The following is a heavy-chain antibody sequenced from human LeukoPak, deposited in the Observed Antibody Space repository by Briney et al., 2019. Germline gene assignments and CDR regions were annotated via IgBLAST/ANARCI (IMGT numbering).Heavy chain of an antibody. V-gene: IGHV3-7*01. CDR1: GFTLSYYA. Sequence: GGSLRLSCAASGFTLSYYAMNWVCQAPGKGLEWVANIKRDGSEKYYVDSVKGRFTISRDNAKNSLYLQMNSLRAEDTAVYFCARTRFGDYLHDAFDMWGQGTMVTVSS. D-gene: IGHD4-17*01. J-gene: IGHJ3*02. CDR2: IKRDGSEK. CDR3: ARTRFGDYLHDAFDM.